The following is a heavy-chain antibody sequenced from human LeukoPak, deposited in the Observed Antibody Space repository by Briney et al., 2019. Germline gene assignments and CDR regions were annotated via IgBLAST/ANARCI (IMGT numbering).Heavy chain of an antibody. CDR1: GFTFSDYD. J-gene: IGHJ4*02. D-gene: IGHD3-22*01. V-gene: IGHV3-11*01. CDR3: ARDPRRYYDSSGYLGDY. CDR2: ISNSGSTI. Sequence: GGSLRLSCAASGFTFSDYDMSWMRQAPEKGLEWVSYISNSGSTIYYADSVKGRFTISRDNAKNSLYLQMNSLRAEDTALYYCARDPRRYYDSSGYLGDYWGQGTLVTVSS.